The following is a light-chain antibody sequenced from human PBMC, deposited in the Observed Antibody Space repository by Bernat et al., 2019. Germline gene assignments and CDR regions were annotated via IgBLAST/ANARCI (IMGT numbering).Light chain of an antibody. CDR1: SSNSGRNN. J-gene: IGLJ3*02. CDR2: SNN. CDR3: AAWDDSVNGRV. Sequence: QSVLTQPPSASGTPGQRVTISCSGSSSNSGRNNVNWYQQLPGTAPKLLIYSNNQRPSGVPDRFSGSKSGTSASLAISGLQSEDEADYYCAAWDDSVNGRVFGGGTKLTVL. V-gene: IGLV1-44*01.